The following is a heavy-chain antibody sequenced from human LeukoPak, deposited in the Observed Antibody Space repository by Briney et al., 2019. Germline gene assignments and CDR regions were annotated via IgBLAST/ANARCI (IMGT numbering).Heavy chain of an antibody. CDR2: ISSSSSYI. D-gene: IGHD6-13*01. J-gene: IGHJ4*02. CDR3: ARGVGIAAAGSLDH. V-gene: IGHV3-21*01. CDR1: GFTFSSYS. Sequence: GGSLRLSCAASGFTFSSYSMNWVRQAPGKGLEWVSSISSSSSYIYYADSVKGRFTISRDNAKNSLYLQMNSLRAEDTAVYYCARGVGIAAAGSLDHWGQGTLVTVSS.